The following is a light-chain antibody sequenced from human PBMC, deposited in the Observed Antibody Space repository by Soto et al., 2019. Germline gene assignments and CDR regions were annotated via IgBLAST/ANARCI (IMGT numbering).Light chain of an antibody. J-gene: IGKJ1*01. CDR1: QSVSSN. V-gene: IGKV3-15*01. Sequence: EIVMTQSPATLSVSPGERATLSCXASQSVSSNLAWYQQKPGQAPRLLMYGASTRATGIPARFSGSGSGTEFTLTITSLQPEDFAVYYCQHYNNWPPWTFGQGTKVEIK. CDR2: GAS. CDR3: QHYNNWPPWT.